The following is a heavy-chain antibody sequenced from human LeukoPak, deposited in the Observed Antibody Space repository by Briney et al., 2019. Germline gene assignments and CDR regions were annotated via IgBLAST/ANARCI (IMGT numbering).Heavy chain of an antibody. CDR3: ARGEYNYFDY. V-gene: IGHV1-18*01. D-gene: IGHD2/OR15-2a*01. J-gene: IGHJ4*02. CDR1: GYTFTSHG. Sequence: GASVKVSYKASGYTFTSHGITWVRQAPGQGLEWVGGITVYNGHTNYVQNLQGKATMTTDTSTSTAYMELRSLRSDDTAVYYCARGEYNYFDYWGQGTLVTVSS. CDR2: ITVYNGHT.